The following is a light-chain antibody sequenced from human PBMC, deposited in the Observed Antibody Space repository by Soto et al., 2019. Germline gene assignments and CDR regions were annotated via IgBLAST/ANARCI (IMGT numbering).Light chain of an antibody. V-gene: IGKV3-20*01. CDR3: QQYGSSSWT. J-gene: IGKJ1*01. CDR2: GAS. Sequence: EVVLTQSPGTLSLSPGERATLSCRASQTVSSSFLAWFQQIPGQAPRLLIYGASNRATGIPDRFSGSGSGTDFTLTISRLEPEDFAVYYCQQYGSSSWTFGQGTKVDIK. CDR1: QTVSSSF.